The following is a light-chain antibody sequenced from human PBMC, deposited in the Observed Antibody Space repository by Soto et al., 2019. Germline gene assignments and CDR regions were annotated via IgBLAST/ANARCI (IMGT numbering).Light chain of an antibody. Sequence: QSALTQPASVSGSPGQSITISCTGTSSDVGSYNLVSWYQQHPGIAPRLLISEVNKRPSGVSNRFSASKSGNTASLTISGLQTEDEADYYCCSYAGSVSPYVFGTGTKVTVL. CDR3: CSYAGSVSPYV. J-gene: IGLJ1*01. CDR1: SSDVGSYNL. V-gene: IGLV2-23*02. CDR2: EVN.